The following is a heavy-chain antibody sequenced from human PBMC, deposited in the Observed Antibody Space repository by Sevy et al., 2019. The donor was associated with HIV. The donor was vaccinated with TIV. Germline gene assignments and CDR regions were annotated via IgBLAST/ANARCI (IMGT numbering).Heavy chain of an antibody. CDR2: INRNSRGT. CDR3: ARGPREEIVVVITLNFDY. V-gene: IGHV1-2*02. D-gene: IGHD3-22*01. CDR1: GYTFTGYY. Sequence: ASVKVSCKASGYTFTGYYMHWVRQAPGQGLEWMGWINRNSRGTNYAQKFQGRVTMTRDTSISTAYMELSRLRSDDTVVYYCARGPREEIVVVITLNFDYWGQGTLVTVSS. J-gene: IGHJ4*02.